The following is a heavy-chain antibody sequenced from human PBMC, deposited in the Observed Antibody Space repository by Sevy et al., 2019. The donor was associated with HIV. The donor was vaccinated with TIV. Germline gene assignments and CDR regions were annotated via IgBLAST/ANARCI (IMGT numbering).Heavy chain of an antibody. CDR1: GFTFSDHY. J-gene: IGHJ4*02. CDR2: TRNKADGYTT. Sequence: GGSLRLSCVASGFTFSDHYMEWVRQAPGKGLEWVGRTRNKADGYTTEYAASVKGRFTISSEESKNSLYVQMNSLKAEDRAVYYCATHAGIAAAGRVFDYWGQGTLVTVSS. V-gene: IGHV3-72*01. D-gene: IGHD6-13*01. CDR3: ATHAGIAAAGRVFDY.